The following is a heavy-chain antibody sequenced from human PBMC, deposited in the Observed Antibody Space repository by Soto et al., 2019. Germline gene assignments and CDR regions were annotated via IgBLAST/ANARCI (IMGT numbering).Heavy chain of an antibody. V-gene: IGHV4-30-4*01. J-gene: IGHJ4*02. CDR1: GGSISSGDYY. CDR3: ARAFYDSSGYYLDY. CDR2: IYYSGST. Sequence: SETLSLTCTVSGGSISSGDYYWSWIRQPPGKGLEWIGYIYYSGSTYYNPSLKSRVTISVDTSKNQFSLKLSSVTAADTAVYYCARAFYDSSGYYLDYWGQGTLVTVSS. D-gene: IGHD3-22*01.